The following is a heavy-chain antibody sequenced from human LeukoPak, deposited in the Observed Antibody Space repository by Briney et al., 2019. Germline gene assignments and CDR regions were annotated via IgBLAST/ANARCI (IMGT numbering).Heavy chain of an antibody. V-gene: IGHV4-30-4*01. CDR1: GGSISSGDYY. CDR3: ARVQRYSYGPIDY. Sequence: PSETLSLTCTVSGGSISSGDYYWSWIRQPPGKGLEWIGYIYYSGSTYYNPSLKSRVTISVDTSKNQFSLKLSSVTAADTAVYYCARVQRYSYGPIDYWGQGTLVTVSS. J-gene: IGHJ4*02. D-gene: IGHD5-18*01. CDR2: IYYSGST.